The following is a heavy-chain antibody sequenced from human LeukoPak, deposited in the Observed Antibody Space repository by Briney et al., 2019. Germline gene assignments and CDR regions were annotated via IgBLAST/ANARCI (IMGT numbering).Heavy chain of an antibody. CDR2: IWYDGSNK. CDR1: GFNFSSYG. V-gene: IGHV3-33*06. Sequence: PGRSLRLSCAASGFNFSSYGMHWVRQAPGKGLEWAAVIWYDGSNKYYADSVKGRFTISRDNSKNKLYLQMNSLRGEDTAVYYCAKDPEDTAMASYNYMDVWGKGTTVTVSS. D-gene: IGHD5-18*01. CDR3: AKDPEDTAMASYNYMDV. J-gene: IGHJ6*03.